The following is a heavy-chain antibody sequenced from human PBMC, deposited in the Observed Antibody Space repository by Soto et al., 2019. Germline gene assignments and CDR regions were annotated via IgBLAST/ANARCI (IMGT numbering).Heavy chain of an antibody. D-gene: IGHD2-21*01. V-gene: IGHV4-59*11. CDR1: GGSLTDHY. Sequence: QVQLQESGPGLVKPSETLSLTCTVAGGSLTDHYWNWFRQSPGKGLHWIGYVYYSGGTNYNTSLKSRVTMSVDTSKNQFSLNLRSVTAADTAVYYCARGNDWKSSTFDIWGHGTLVSVSS. CDR3: ARGNDWKSSTFDI. CDR2: VYYSGGT. J-gene: IGHJ3*02.